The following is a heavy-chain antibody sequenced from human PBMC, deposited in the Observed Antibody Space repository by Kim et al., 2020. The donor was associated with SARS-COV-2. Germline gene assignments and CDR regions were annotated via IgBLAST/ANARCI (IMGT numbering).Heavy chain of an antibody. Sequence: ASVKVSCKASGYTFTSYDINWVRQATGQGLEWMGWMNPNSGNTGYAQKFQGRVTMTRNTSISTAYMELSSLRSEDTAVYYCARGVTYSSSLMGYAFDIWGQGTMVTVSS. V-gene: IGHV1-8*01. CDR3: ARGVTYSSSLMGYAFDI. CDR1: GYTFTSYD. J-gene: IGHJ3*02. D-gene: IGHD6-13*01. CDR2: MNPNSGNT.